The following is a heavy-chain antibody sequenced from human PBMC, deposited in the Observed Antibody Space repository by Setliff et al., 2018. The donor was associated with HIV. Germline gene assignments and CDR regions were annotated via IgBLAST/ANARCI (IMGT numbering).Heavy chain of an antibody. CDR2: IHSSGGTT. D-gene: IGHD6-25*01. Sequence: SETLSLTCTVFGDSLDSESYFWTWIRQPAGKGLEWVGHIHSSGGTTNYNPSLKSRVTLSLDKSNNRFSLSLSSATATDTAVYYCAKLSSSRYFLGAFDSWGQGTLVTVSS. V-gene: IGHV4-61*09. CDR3: AKLSSSRYFLGAFDS. CDR1: GDSLDSESYF. J-gene: IGHJ4*02.